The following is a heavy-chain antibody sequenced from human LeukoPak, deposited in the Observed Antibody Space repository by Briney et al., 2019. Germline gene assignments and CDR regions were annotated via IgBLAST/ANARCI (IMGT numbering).Heavy chain of an antibody. CDR1: GFTVSSNY. CDR3: ARAPGITMVRGVSYGMDV. J-gene: IGHJ6*02. Sequence: PGGSLGLSCAASGFTVSSNYMSWVRQAPGKGLEWVSVIYSGGSTYYADSVKGRFTISRDNSKNTLYLQMNSLRAEDTAVYYCARAPGITMVRGVSYGMDVWGQGTTVTVSS. V-gene: IGHV3-66*01. D-gene: IGHD3-10*01. CDR2: IYSGGST.